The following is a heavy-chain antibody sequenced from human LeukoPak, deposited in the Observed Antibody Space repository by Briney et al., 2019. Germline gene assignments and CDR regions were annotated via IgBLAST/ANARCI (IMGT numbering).Heavy chain of an antibody. D-gene: IGHD6-13*01. CDR1: GYTFTNYG. V-gene: IGHV1-18*04. CDR3: ARDPLPYSSSWYYFDY. J-gene: IGHJ4*02. CDR2: ISAYNGNT. Sequence: ASVKVSCKASGYTFTNYGISWVRQAPGQGLEGRGWISAYNGNTNYAQKLQGRVTMTTDTSTSTAYMELRSLRSDDTAVYYCARDPLPYSSSWYYFDYWGQGTLVTVSS.